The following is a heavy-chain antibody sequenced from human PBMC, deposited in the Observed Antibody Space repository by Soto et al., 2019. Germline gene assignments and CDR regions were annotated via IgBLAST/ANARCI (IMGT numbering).Heavy chain of an antibody. D-gene: IGHD4-17*01. V-gene: IGHV3-7*04. J-gene: IGHJ5*01. CDR2: IKQDGSEK. CDR3: ASDLASTTIPNS. CDR1: GFTFSSYW. Sequence: EVQLVESGGGLVQPGGSLRLSCAASGFTFSSYWMSWVRQAPGKGLEWVANIKQDGSEKYYVDSVKGRFTISRDNAKNSRYPQMNSLRAEDTAVYDCASDLASTTIPNSGGQGPLVTVSS.